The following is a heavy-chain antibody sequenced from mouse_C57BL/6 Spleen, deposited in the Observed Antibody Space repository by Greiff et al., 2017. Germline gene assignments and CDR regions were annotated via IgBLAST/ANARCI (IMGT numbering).Heavy chain of an antibody. V-gene: IGHV1-26*01. J-gene: IGHJ2*01. Sequence: EVKLQQSGPELVKPGASVKISCKASGYTFTDYYMNWVKQSHGKSLEWIGDINPNNGGTSYNQKFKGKATLTVDKSSSTAYMELRSLTSEDSAVYYCARHSMVTTVDYWGQGTTLTVSS. CDR3: ARHSMVTTVDY. CDR1: GYTFTDYY. CDR2: INPNNGGT. D-gene: IGHD2-2*01.